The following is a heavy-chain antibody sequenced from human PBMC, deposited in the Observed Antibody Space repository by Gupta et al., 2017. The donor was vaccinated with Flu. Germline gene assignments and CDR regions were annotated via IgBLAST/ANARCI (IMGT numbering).Heavy chain of an antibody. CDR2: ISSSSSYI. J-gene: IGHJ4*02. CDR3: VRDGAGPTVPRRDFDY. Sequence: EVLLVESGGGLVNPGASLRLSCAVAGFTMSGYSTNWVRQAPGKGLEWVSSISSSSSYIYYANSVKGRFTISRDNAKNSLYLQINSLRAEDTAVYYCVRDGAGPTVPRRDFDYWGQGTLVTVSS. D-gene: IGHD4-4*01. V-gene: IGHV3-21*02. CDR1: GFTMSGYS.